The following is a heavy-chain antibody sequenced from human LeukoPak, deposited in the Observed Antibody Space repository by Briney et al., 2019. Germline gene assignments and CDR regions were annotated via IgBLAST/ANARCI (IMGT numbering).Heavy chain of an antibody. Sequence: GESLKISCKGSGYSFSSYWIGWVRQMPGKGLEWMGIIYPGDSDTRNSPSFQGQVTISADKSISTAYLRWNSLEASDTAMYYCVRSGLPNRPEYFQHWGQGTLVSVSS. CDR3: VRSGLPNRPEYFQH. V-gene: IGHV5-51*01. CDR2: IYPGDSDT. D-gene: IGHD5-12*01. J-gene: IGHJ1*01. CDR1: GYSFSSYW.